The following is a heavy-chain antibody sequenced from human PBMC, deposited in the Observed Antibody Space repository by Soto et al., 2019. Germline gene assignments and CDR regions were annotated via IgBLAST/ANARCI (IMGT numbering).Heavy chain of an antibody. CDR2: IYWDDEQ. Sequence: QITLKESGPTLVKPTQTLTLTCSFSGFSLNTSGVGVGWIRQAPGEALEGLGVIYWDDEQRYSPPLRSRLTITKDTSKNQVVLTMTNINPVDAGTYYCARRRIYNGYDSWGQGTLVTVSS. V-gene: IGHV2-5*02. CDR3: ARRRIYNGYDS. D-gene: IGHD5-12*01. CDR1: GFSLNTSGVG. J-gene: IGHJ4*02.